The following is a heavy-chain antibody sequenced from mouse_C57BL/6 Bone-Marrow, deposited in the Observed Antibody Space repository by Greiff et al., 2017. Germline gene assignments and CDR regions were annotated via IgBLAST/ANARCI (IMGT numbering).Heavy chain of an antibody. V-gene: IGHV14-4*01. CDR3: TTSDY. Sequence: EVQLQQSGAELVRPGASVKLSCTASGFTIKDDYMHWVKQRPGQGLEWIGWIDPANGATESASKFQGKATITADTTSNTAYLQLSSLTSEDTAVYYCTTSDYWGQGTTLTVSS. CDR2: IDPANGAT. CDR1: GFTIKDDY. J-gene: IGHJ2*01.